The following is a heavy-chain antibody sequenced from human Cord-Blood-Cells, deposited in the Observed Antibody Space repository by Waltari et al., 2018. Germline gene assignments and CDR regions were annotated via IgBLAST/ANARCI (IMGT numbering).Heavy chain of an antibody. CDR1: GGSISSYY. D-gene: IGHD2-2*01. V-gene: IGHV4-4*07. J-gene: IGHJ2*01. CDR3: ARDKGYCSSTSCYVWYFDL. Sequence: QVQLQESGPGLVKPSETLSLTCTVSGGSISSYYWSWIRQPAGKGLEWIGRIYTSGSTNYNPSRKSRGTRSVDTSKNQFALELSSVTAADTAVYYCARDKGYCSSTSCYVWYFDLWGRGTLVTVSS. CDR2: IYTSGST.